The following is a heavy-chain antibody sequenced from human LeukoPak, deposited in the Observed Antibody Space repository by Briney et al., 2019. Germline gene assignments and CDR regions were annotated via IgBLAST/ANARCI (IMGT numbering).Heavy chain of an antibody. Sequence: GGSLRLSCAVPGITLSNYGMSWVRQAPGKGLEWVAGISGSGDSTYYADSVKGRFAISRDNPKNTLYLQMNSLRAEDTAVYFCAKRGVVIRVILVGFHKEAYYFDSWGQGALVTVSS. CDR2: ISGSGDST. V-gene: IGHV3-23*01. CDR3: AKRGVVIRVILVGFHKEAYYFDS. CDR1: GITLSNYG. J-gene: IGHJ4*02. D-gene: IGHD3-10*01.